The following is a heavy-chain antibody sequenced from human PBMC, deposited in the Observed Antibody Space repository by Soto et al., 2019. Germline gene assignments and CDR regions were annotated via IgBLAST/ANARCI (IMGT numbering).Heavy chain of an antibody. Sequence: PGGSLRLSCAASGFTFSSYEMNWVRQAPGKGLEWVSYISSSGSTIYYADSVKGRFTISRDNAKNSLYLQMNSLRAEDTAVYYCARDIGTMIVAYNWFDPWGQGTLVTVSS. CDR2: ISSSGSTI. D-gene: IGHD3-22*01. CDR3: ARDIGTMIVAYNWFDP. CDR1: GFTFSSYE. V-gene: IGHV3-48*03. J-gene: IGHJ5*02.